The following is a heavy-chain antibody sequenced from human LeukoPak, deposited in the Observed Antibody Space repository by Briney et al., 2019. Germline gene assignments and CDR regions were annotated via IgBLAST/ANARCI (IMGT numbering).Heavy chain of an antibody. CDR1: GFTFSSTW. Sequence: PGGSLRLSCAASGFTFSSTWMSWVRQAPGKGLEWVANIKEDGSAKNYVDSAKGRFTISRDNAKNSLYLQMSSLRVEDTSVYYCARYGSIGDLGQGTLVTVSS. V-gene: IGHV3-7*01. CDR3: ARYGSIGD. CDR2: IKEDGSAK. D-gene: IGHD6-6*01. J-gene: IGHJ4*02.